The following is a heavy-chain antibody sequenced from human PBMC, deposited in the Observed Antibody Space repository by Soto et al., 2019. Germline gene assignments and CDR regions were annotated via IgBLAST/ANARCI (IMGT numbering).Heavy chain of an antibody. CDR2: ITSSGSAI. V-gene: IGHV3-48*03. J-gene: IGHJ6*02. CDR1: GINFMSYE. D-gene: IGHD2-15*01. Sequence: GGCLRLSFAASGINFMSYEMNWVRQAPGKGLEWVSYITSSGSAIFYADSVKGRFTISRDNAKNSLYLQMNSLRAEDTAVYYCARGYCGGGSCYGGYYGMALWGQGTTVTVSS. CDR3: ARGYCGGGSCYGGYYGMAL.